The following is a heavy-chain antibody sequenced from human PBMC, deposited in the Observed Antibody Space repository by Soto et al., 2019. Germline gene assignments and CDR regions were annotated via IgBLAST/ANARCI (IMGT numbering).Heavy chain of an antibody. J-gene: IGHJ4*02. Sequence: EVQLVESGGGLVRAGGSLRLSCAAFGFTFSGHYMDWVRQAPGKGLEWVGRVRNKANSYTTEYAASVKGRFTISRDDSKNSLYLQMNSLKTEDTAQYYCCRTRGYSQGWDFDYWGQGTLVTVSS. CDR2: VRNKANSYTT. CDR3: CRTRGYSQGWDFDY. V-gene: IGHV3-72*01. D-gene: IGHD5-12*01. CDR1: GFTFSGHY.